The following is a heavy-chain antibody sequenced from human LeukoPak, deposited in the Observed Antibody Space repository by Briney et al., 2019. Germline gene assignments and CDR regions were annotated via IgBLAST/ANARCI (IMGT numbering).Heavy chain of an antibody. V-gene: IGHV3-23*01. Sequence: GGSLGLSCAASGFTFSSYAMSWVRQAPGKGLEWVSAISGSGGSTYYADSVKGRFTISRDNSKNTLYLQMNSLRAEDTAVYYCAKDLDGRITIFGVVITAFDIWGQGTMVTVSS. CDR1: GFTFSSYA. J-gene: IGHJ3*02. CDR3: AKDLDGRITIFGVVITAFDI. CDR2: ISGSGGST. D-gene: IGHD3-3*01.